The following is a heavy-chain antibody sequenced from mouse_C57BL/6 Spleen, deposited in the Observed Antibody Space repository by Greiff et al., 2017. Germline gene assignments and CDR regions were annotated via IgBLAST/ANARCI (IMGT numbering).Heavy chain of an antibody. CDR2: ISSGSSTI. J-gene: IGHJ2*01. CDR3: ARRTYYGYVGDFDY. CDR1: GFTLSDSG. Sequence: EVKLMESGGGLVKPGGSLKLTCAASGFTLSDSGMHLVRQAPEKGLEWVSYISSGSSTIYYADPGQGRFTISRDNAKNTLFLQMTSLRSEDTAMYYCARRTYYGYVGDFDYWGQGTTLTVSS. D-gene: IGHD2-9*01. V-gene: IGHV5-17*01.